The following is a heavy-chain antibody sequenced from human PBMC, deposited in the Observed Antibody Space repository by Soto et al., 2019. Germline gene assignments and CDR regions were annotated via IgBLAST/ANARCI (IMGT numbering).Heavy chain of an antibody. CDR1: RGSISSYGYS. J-gene: IGHJ5*02. CDR2: IYHSGST. CDR3: ATSNWFDP. Sequence: PSETLSLTCAVSRGSISSYGYSWTGIRQQPGKGLEWIGYIYHSGSTYYNPSLKSRVTISVDRSKNQFSLKLSSVTAADTAVYYCATSNWFDPWGQGTLVTVSS. V-gene: IGHV4-30-2*01. D-gene: IGHD2-2*01.